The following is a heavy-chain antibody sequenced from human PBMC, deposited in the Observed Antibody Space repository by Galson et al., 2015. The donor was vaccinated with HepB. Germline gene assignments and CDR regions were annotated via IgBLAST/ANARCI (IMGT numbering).Heavy chain of an antibody. V-gene: IGHV1-69*13. CDR2: IIPIFGTA. D-gene: IGHD2-21*02. CDR3: VRTDIVVVTAIPGAFDI. J-gene: IGHJ3*02. CDR1: GGTFSSYA. Sequence: SVKVSCKDSGGTFSSYAITWVRQAPGQGPEWIGGIIPIFGTANYAQKFQGRVTITADESTSTAYMELSSLRSEDTAVYYCVRTDIVVVTAIPGAFDIWGKGTMVTVSS.